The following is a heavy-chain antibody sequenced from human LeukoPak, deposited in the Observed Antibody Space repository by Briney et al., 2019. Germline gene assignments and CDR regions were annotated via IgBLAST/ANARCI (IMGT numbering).Heavy chain of an antibody. Sequence: GGSLRLSCSASEFSFSRYAMHWVRQGPGKGLEHASTISSNGASTYYADSAKGRFTISRDNSKNTLYLQLSSLSAEDTAVYYCVKGGYYDSSGFPEYFQDRGQGTLVSASS. CDR2: ISSNGAST. J-gene: IGHJ1*01. V-gene: IGHV3-64D*09. CDR3: VKGGYYDSSGFPEYFQD. D-gene: IGHD3-22*01. CDR1: EFSFSRYA.